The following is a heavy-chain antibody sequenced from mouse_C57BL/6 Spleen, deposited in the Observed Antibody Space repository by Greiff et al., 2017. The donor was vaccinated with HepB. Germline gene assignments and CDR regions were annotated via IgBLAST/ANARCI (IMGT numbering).Heavy chain of an antibody. CDR1: GYTFTDYE. Sequence: VQVVESGAELVRPGASVTLSCKASGYTFTDYEMHWVKQTPVHGLEWIGAIDPETGGTAYNQKFKGKAILTADKSSSTAYMELRSLTSEDSAVYYCTRLDTTVVAFDYWGQGTTLTVSS. CDR2: IDPETGGT. V-gene: IGHV1-15*01. D-gene: IGHD1-1*01. J-gene: IGHJ2*01. CDR3: TRLDTTVVAFDY.